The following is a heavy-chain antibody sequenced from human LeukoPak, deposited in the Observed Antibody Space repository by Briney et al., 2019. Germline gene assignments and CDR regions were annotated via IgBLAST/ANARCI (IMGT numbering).Heavy chain of an antibody. CDR3: ASTPPISSGYYYAWYFDL. V-gene: IGHV4-38-2*01. CDR1: GFSFSSYG. J-gene: IGHJ2*01. CDR2: IYHSGST. D-gene: IGHD3-22*01. Sequence: GSLRLSCAGSGFSFSSYGMHWVRQPPGKGLEWIGSIYHSGSTYYNPSLKSRVTIAVETSKNQFSLKLSSVTAADTAVYYCASTPPISSGYYYAWYFDLWGRGTLVTVSS.